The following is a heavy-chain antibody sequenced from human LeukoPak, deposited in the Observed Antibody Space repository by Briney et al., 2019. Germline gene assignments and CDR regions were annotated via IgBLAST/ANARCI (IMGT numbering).Heavy chain of an antibody. Sequence: GGSLRLSCAASGFTFSSYSMNWVRQAPGKGLEWVSYISSSSSTIYYADSVKGRFTISRDNAKNSLYLQMNSLRAEDTAVDYCARRAYDFWSGYYSYWGKGTLVTVSS. CDR1: GFTFSSYS. D-gene: IGHD3-3*01. CDR2: ISSSSSTI. J-gene: IGHJ4*02. V-gene: IGHV3-48*01. CDR3: ARRAYDFWSGYYSY.